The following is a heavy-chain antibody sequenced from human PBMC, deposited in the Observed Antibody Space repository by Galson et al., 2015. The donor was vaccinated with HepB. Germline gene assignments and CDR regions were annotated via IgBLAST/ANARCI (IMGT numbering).Heavy chain of an antibody. Sequence: SLRLSCAASGFTFSSYGMHWVRQAPGKGLEWVAVISYDGSNKYYADSVEGRFTISRDNSKNTLYLQMNSLRAEDTAVYYCAKDVSGADIVAIRDYYYYYGMDVWGQGTTVTVSS. D-gene: IGHD5-12*01. J-gene: IGHJ6*02. CDR3: AKDVSGADIVAIRDYYYYYGMDV. CDR1: GFTFSSYG. V-gene: IGHV3-30*18. CDR2: ISYDGSNK.